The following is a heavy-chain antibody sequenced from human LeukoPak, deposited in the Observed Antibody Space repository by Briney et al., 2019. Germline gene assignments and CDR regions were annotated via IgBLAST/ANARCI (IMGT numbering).Heavy chain of an antibody. Sequence: SSETLSLTCTVSGGSISSYYWSWIRQPPGKGLEWIGEINHSGSTNYNPSLKSRVTISVDTSKNQFSLKLSSVTAADTAVYYCARRRGGYSYGYSTTWFDPWGQGTLVTVSS. D-gene: IGHD5-18*01. CDR3: ARRRGGYSYGYSTTWFDP. CDR2: INHSGST. CDR1: GGSISSYY. J-gene: IGHJ5*02. V-gene: IGHV4-34*01.